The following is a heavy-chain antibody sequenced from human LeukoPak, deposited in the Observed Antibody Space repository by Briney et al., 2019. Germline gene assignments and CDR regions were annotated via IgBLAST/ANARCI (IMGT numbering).Heavy chain of an antibody. V-gene: IGHV4-30-4*08. Sequence: SQTLSLTCTVSGGSISSADYYWSWIRQPPGKGLEWIGYIYYSGNTYYNPSLKSRVTISVDRSKNQFSLRQSSVTAADTAVYYCARATITMAVGVPADAFDIWGQGTMVTVSS. CDR3: ARATITMAVGVPADAFDI. CDR1: GGSISSADYY. D-gene: IGHD3-22*01. CDR2: IYYSGNT. J-gene: IGHJ3*02.